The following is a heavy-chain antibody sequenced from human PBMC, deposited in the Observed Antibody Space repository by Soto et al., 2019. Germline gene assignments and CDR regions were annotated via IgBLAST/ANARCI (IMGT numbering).Heavy chain of an antibody. J-gene: IGHJ3*01. D-gene: IGHD1-26*01. V-gene: IGHV3-64*01. CDR3: ARDGAAGGFDL. CDR2: ISSNGGST. Sequence: EVQLVESGGGLVQPGGSLRLSCAASGFTFSSYAMHWVRQAPGKGLEYVSAISSNGGSTYYANSVKGRFTISRDNSKNALYLQMGSLRAQDLAVYYCARDGAAGGFDLWGPGTMVTVSS. CDR1: GFTFSSYA.